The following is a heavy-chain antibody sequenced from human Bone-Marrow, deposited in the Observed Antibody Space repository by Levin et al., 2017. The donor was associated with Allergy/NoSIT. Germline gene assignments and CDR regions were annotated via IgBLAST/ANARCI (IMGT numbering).Heavy chain of an antibody. CDR1: NGSFNGYF. J-gene: IGHJ6*02. CDR2: VYFSGST. CDR3: ARAGVSSVRGVYYGMDV. Sequence: SQTLSLTCNVSNGSFNGYFWTWIRQPPGKGLEWIGNVYFSGSTRYNPSLKSRVTISVHTSKSQFSLRLSSVTAADTAMYYCARAGVSSVRGVYYGMDVWGPGTTVTVSS. V-gene: IGHV4-59*01. D-gene: IGHD6-25*01.